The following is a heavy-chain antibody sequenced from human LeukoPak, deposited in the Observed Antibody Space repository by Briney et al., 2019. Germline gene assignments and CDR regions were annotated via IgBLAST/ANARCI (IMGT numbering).Heavy chain of an antibody. J-gene: IGHJ6*02. Sequence: SETLSLTCTVSGGSISSGGYYWSWIRQHPGKGLEWIGYIYYSGSTYYNPSLKSRVTISVDTSKNQFSLKLSSVTAADTAVYYCARDPLYDDYVDYYGMDVWGQGTTVTVSS. CDR2: IYYSGST. D-gene: IGHD4-17*01. CDR1: GGSISSGGYY. CDR3: ARDPLYDDYVDYYGMDV. V-gene: IGHV4-31*03.